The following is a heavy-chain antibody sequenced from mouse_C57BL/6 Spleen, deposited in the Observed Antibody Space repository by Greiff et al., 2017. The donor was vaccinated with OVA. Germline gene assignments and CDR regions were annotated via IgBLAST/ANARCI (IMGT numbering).Heavy chain of an antibody. J-gene: IGHJ2*01. D-gene: IGHD1-1*01. V-gene: IGHV1-15*01. CDR1: GYTFTDYE. Sequence: VQLQQSGAELVRPGASVTLSCKASGYTFTDYEMHWVKQTPVHGLEWIGAIDPETGGTAYNQKFKGKAILTADKSSSTAYMELRSLTSEDSAVYYCTRPGFATVERDYWGKGTTLTVSS. CDR3: TRPGFATVERDY. CDR2: IDPETGGT.